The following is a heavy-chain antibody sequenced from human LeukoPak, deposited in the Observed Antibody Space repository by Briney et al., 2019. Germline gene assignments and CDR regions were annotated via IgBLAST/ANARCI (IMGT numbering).Heavy chain of an antibody. J-gene: IGHJ4*02. Sequence: GGSLRLSCAASGFTFSNYAMSWVRQAPGKGLEWVSAISGSGGSTYYADSVKGRLTISRDNSKNTLYLQMNRLRAEDTALYYCAKDVGSWSRGAFDYWGQGTLVTVSS. D-gene: IGHD6-13*01. CDR2: ISGSGGST. V-gene: IGHV3-23*01. CDR3: AKDVGSWSRGAFDY. CDR1: GFTFSNYA.